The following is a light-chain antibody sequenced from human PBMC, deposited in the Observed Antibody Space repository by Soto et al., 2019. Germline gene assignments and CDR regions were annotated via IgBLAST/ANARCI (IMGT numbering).Light chain of an antibody. Sequence: DIQMTQSPSTLPASVGDRVTITCRASQSISSWLAWYQQKPGKAPKLLIYDASSLESGVPSRFSGSGSGTEFTLTISSLQPDDFATYYCQQYNSYRLTVGGGTKVDIK. CDR3: QQYNSYRLT. CDR2: DAS. CDR1: QSISSW. J-gene: IGKJ4*01. V-gene: IGKV1-5*01.